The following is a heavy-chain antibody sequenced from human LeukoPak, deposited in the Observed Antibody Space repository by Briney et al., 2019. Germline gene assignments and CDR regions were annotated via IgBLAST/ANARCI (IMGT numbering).Heavy chain of an antibody. D-gene: IGHD2-2*01. Sequence: GASVKVSCKASGYTFTSYGISWVRQAPGQGLEWMGWISAYNGNTNYAQKLQGRVTMTTDTSTSTGYMGMRSLRSDDTAVYYCARVPAAMPEGPWGQGTLVTVSS. J-gene: IGHJ5*02. CDR1: GYTFTSYG. V-gene: IGHV1-18*01. CDR3: ARVPAAMPEGP. CDR2: ISAYNGNT.